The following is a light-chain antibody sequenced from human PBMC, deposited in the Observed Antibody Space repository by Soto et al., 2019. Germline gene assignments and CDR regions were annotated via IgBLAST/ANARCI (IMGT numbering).Light chain of an antibody. J-gene: IGKJ1*01. CDR1: QSVSSSY. CDR3: QQRSRWPPWS. Sequence: EIVLTQSPGTLSLSPGERATLSCRASQSVSSSYLAWYQQKPGQAPRLLIYDASFRATGIPDRFSGSGSGTDFTLTISSLEPEDFAVYFCQQRSRWPPWSFGQGTKVEIK. V-gene: IGKV3D-20*02. CDR2: DAS.